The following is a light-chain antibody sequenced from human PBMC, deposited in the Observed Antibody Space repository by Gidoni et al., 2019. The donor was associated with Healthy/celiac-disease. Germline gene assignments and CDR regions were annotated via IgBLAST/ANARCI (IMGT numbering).Light chain of an antibody. V-gene: IGKV3-15*01. CDR1: QSVSSN. J-gene: IGKJ1*01. CDR3: QQYNNWPLGT. Sequence: EIVMTQPPATLSVSPGERATLPCRASQSVSSNLAWYQQKPGQAPRLLIYGASTRATGIPARCSGSGSGTEFTLTISSLQSEDFAVYYCQQYNNWPLGTFGQXTKVEIK. CDR2: GAS.